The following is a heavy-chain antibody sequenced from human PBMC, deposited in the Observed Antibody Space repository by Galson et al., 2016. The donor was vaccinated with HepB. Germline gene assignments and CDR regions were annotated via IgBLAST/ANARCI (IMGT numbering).Heavy chain of an antibody. CDR3: VRDSSGSYTPLFDY. J-gene: IGHJ4*02. CDR1: GFSFSNFW. Sequence: SLRLSCAVSGFSFSNFWMSWVRQAPGKGLECVANIKQDGSEKYYVDSVEGRFTISGDNAKKSVYLQMNSLRAEDTATYYCVRDSSGSYTPLFDYWGQGTLVTVSS. V-gene: IGHV3-7*03. CDR2: IKQDGSEK. D-gene: IGHD3-22*01.